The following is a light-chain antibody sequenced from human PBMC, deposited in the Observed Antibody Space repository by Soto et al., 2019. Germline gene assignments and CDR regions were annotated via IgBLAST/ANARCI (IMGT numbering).Light chain of an antibody. CDR2: DAA. Sequence: AIQLTQSPSSLSASVGDRVTITCRASQGISSALAWYQQKPGKAPKLLIYDAASLESGVPSRFSRSGSGTDYTLTISSLQPEDFATYYCQQFNSYPHTFGQGTKLEIK. J-gene: IGKJ2*01. CDR1: QGISSA. V-gene: IGKV1-13*02. CDR3: QQFNSYPHT.